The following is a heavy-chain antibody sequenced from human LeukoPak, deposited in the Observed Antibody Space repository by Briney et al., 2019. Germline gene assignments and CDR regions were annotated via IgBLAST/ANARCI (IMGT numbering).Heavy chain of an antibody. CDR1: GYTFTTYY. CDR3: AREGYSSGWWDY. J-gene: IGHJ4*02. V-gene: IGHV1-2*02. D-gene: IGHD6-19*01. CDR2: VNPNSGGT. Sequence: GASVKVSCKASGYTFTTYYMHWVRQAPGQGLEWMGWVNPNSGGTNYAQKFQGRVTMTRDTSITTAYMELSRLRSDDTAVYYCAREGYSSGWWDYWGQGTLVTVSS.